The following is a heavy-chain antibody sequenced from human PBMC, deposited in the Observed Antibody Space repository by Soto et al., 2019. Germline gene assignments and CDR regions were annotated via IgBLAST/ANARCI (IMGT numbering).Heavy chain of an antibody. Sequence: GASVKVSCKSSGYTFSYYGITWVRQAPGQGLEWMGWISPFNGNTNYAQTLQDRVTMTTATSTNTVYLELRSLRSDDTAIYYCARDRLRGYDSSGFCCWGQGSMVTVCS. CDR3: ARDRLRGYDSSGFCC. CDR2: ISPFNGNT. D-gene: IGHD3-22*01. CDR1: GYTFSYYG. V-gene: IGHV1-18*01. J-gene: IGHJ4*02.